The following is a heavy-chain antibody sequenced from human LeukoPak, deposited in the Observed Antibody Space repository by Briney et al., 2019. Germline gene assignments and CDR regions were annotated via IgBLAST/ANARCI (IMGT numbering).Heavy chain of an antibody. CDR3: ARGGLYCSSTSCSDAFDI. V-gene: IGHV3-74*01. Sequence: TLSCAGSGFTFSSYWMLWVRQAPGKGLVWVLRINSDGSSTSYADYVKGRFTISRDNAKNTLYLQMNSLRAEDTAVYYCARGGLYCSSTSCSDAFDIWGQGTMVTVSS. D-gene: IGHD2-2*01. CDR2: INSDGSST. J-gene: IGHJ3*02. CDR1: GFTFSSYW.